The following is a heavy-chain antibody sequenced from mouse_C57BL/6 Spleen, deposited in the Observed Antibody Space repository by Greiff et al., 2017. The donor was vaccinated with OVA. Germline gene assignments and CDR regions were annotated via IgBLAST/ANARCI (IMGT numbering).Heavy chain of an antibody. D-gene: IGHD2-4*01. J-gene: IGHJ3*01. CDR1: GYTFTSYW. CDR3: TRGDYDDGWFAD. CDR2: IYPGNSDT. Sequence: EVQLQQSGTVLARPGASVKMSCKTSGYTFTSYWMHWVKQRPGQGLEWIGAIYPGNSDTSYNQKFKGKAKLTAVTSASTAYMELSSLTNEDSAVYYCTRGDYDDGWFADWGQGTLVTVSA. V-gene: IGHV1-5*01.